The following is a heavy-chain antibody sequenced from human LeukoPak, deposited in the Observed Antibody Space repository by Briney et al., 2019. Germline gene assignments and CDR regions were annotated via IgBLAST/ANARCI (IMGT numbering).Heavy chain of an antibody. Sequence: GGSLRLSCAASGFTFKNYGMHWVRQAPGKGLEWVAVIWYDGSNKYYADSVKGRFTISRDNSKNTLYLQMNSLRAEDTAVYYCAKDRGSSYHDAFDIWGQGTMVTVSS. J-gene: IGHJ3*02. CDR3: AKDRGSSYHDAFDI. D-gene: IGHD1-26*01. CDR1: GFTFKNYG. CDR2: IWYDGSNK. V-gene: IGHV3-30*02.